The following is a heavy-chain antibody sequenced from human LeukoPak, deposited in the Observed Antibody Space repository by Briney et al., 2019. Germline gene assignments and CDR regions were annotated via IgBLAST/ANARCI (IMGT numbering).Heavy chain of an antibody. V-gene: IGHV4-34*01. J-gene: IGHJ6*02. CDR1: GGSFSGYY. CDR3: ASQITIFGVDV. D-gene: IGHD3-3*01. CDR2: INHSGST. Sequence: PSETLSLICAVYGGSFSGYYWSWIRQPPGKGLEWIGEINHSGSTNYNPSLKSRVTISVDTSKNQFSLKLSSVTAADTAVYYCASQITIFGVDVWGQGTTVTVSS.